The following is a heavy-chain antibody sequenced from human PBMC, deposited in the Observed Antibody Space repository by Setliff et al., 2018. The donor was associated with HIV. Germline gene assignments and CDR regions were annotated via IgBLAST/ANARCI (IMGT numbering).Heavy chain of an antibody. CDR2: IYPGDSDT. V-gene: IGHV5-51*01. Sequence: GESLKISCRGSGYTFTNYWIGWVRQMPGRGLEWMGIIYPGDSDTRYSPSFEGQVTMSADKSINTAYLQWNSLKASDTAMYYCARAVREKVFRFLEWPAYYDSWGQGTLVTVSS. D-gene: IGHD3-3*01. J-gene: IGHJ4*02. CDR1: GYTFTNYW. CDR3: ARAVREKVFRFLEWPAYYDS.